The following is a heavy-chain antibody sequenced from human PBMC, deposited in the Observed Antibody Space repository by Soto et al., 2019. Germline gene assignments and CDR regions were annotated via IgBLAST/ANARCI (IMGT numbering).Heavy chain of an antibody. CDR3: ARAQCMAAAGRDPFDS. CDR2: INPSSGST. Sequence: QVQLVQSGAEVKKPGASVKVSCKASGYTFTSYYIHCVRQAPGQGLEWMGIINPSSGSTNYAQKFQGRLTMTRDTSTTTVYMELSRLTSEDTAVYYCARAQCMAAAGRDPFDSWGQGALVTVSS. J-gene: IGHJ4*02. D-gene: IGHD6-13*01. V-gene: IGHV1-46*03. CDR1: GYTFTSYY.